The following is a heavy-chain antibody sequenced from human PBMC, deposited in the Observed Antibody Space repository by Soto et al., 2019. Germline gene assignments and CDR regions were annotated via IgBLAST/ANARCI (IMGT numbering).Heavy chain of an antibody. Sequence: QVQLVESGGGVVQPGRSLRLSCAASGFTFSSYAMHWVRQAPGKGLEWVAVISYDGSNKYYADSVKGRFTISRDNSKNTLYLQMNSLRAEDTAVYYCASSDDYVPWGQGTLVTVSS. D-gene: IGHD4-17*01. CDR1: GFTFSSYA. CDR2: ISYDGSNK. J-gene: IGHJ5*02. V-gene: IGHV3-30-3*01. CDR3: ASSDDYVP.